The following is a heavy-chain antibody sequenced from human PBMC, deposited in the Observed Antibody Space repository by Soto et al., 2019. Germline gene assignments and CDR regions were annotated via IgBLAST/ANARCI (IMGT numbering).Heavy chain of an antibody. Sequence: SETLSLTCTVSGGSISSGGYYWSWIRQHPGKGLEWIGYIYYSGSTYYNPSPKSRVTISVDTSKNQFSLKLSSVTAADTAVYYCARGEVVAVSLVDYYYYGMDVWGQGTTVTVSS. D-gene: IGHD2-15*01. J-gene: IGHJ6*02. CDR1: GGSISSGGYY. V-gene: IGHV4-31*03. CDR2: IYYSGST. CDR3: ARGEVVAVSLVDYYYYGMDV.